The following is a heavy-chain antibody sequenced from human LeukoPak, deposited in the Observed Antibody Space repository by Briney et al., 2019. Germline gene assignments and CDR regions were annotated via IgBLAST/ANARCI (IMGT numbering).Heavy chain of an antibody. CDR3: ARDIRDYSNFHNWFDP. Sequence: GGSLRLSCAASGFTFSSYSMNWVRQAPGKGLEWVSSISSSSSYIYYADLVKGRFTLSRDNAKNSLYLQMNSLRAEDTAVYYCARDIRDYSNFHNWFDPWGQGTLVTVSS. CDR2: ISSSSSYI. D-gene: IGHD4-11*01. J-gene: IGHJ5*02. CDR1: GFTFSSYS. V-gene: IGHV3-21*01.